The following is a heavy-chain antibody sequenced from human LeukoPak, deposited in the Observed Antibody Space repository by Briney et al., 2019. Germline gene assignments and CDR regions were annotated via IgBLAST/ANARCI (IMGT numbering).Heavy chain of an antibody. CDR2: IFYSGST. CDR1: GGSISSSSYY. CDR3: ARDLTRFDFDY. J-gene: IGHJ4*02. D-gene: IGHD3-16*01. Sequence: PSETLSLTCTVSGGSISSSSYYWGWIRQPPGKGLEWIGNIFYSGSTYYNPSLKSRVTISIDTSKSQFSLKLNSVTAADTAVYYCARDLTRFDFDYWGQGTLVTVSS. V-gene: IGHV4-39*07.